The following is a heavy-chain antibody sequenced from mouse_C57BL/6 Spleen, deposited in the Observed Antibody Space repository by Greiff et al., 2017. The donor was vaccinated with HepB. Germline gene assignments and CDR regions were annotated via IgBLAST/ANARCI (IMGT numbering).Heavy chain of an antibody. Sequence: QVQLQQPGAELVKPGASVKLSCKASGYTFTSYWMHWVKQRPGQGLEWIGMIHPNSGSTNYNEKFKSKATLTVDKSSSTAYMQLSSLTSEDSAVYYCARSAVGYHWYFDVWGTGTTVTVSS. CDR2: IHPNSGST. J-gene: IGHJ1*03. CDR3: ARSAVGYHWYFDV. CDR1: GYTFTSYW. D-gene: IGHD2-2*01. V-gene: IGHV1-64*01.